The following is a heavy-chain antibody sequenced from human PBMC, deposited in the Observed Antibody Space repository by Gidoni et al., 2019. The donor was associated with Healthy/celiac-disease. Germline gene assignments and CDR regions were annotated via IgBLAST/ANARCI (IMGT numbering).Heavy chain of an antibody. V-gene: IGHV3-33*01. D-gene: IGHD3-3*01. CDR1: GFTFSSYG. Sequence: VQRVESGGGVVQPGRSLRLSCAASGFTFSSYGTHWVRQAPGKGLEWVAVIWYDGSNKYYADSVKGRFTISRDNSKNTLYLQMNSLRAEDTAVYYCARDTAYYDFWSGPRSGMDVWGQGTTVTVSS. J-gene: IGHJ6*02. CDR2: IWYDGSNK. CDR3: ARDTAYYDFWSGPRSGMDV.